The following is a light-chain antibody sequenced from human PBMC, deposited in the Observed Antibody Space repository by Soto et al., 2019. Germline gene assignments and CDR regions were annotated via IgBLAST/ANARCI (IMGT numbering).Light chain of an antibody. CDR2: VNSDGSH. CDR1: SGNSNYA. J-gene: IGLJ2*01. V-gene: IGLV4-69*01. CDR3: QTWDTGIVL. Sequence: QPVLTQSPSASASLGASVTLTCTLSSGNSNYAIAWHQQLPETGPRYLMKVNSDGSHSKGDGIPDRCSGSSSGAERYLTISSLQSEDDADYYCQTWDTGIVLFGGGTKLTVL.